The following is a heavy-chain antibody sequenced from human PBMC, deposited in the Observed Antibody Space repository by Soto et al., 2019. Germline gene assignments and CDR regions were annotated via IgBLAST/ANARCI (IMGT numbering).Heavy chain of an antibody. Sequence: EVQLVESGGNLVQPGGSLRLSCAASGFTFSSYWMSWVGQAPGKGLEWVANIKQDGSEEYYLDSVEGRFAISRDNAKNSLYLQMNSLRAEDTAVYYCARIYADFWSGFPWGQGTLVTVSS. CDR1: GFTFSSYW. V-gene: IGHV3-7*01. J-gene: IGHJ5*02. CDR2: IKQDGSEE. CDR3: ARIYADFWSGFP. D-gene: IGHD3-3*01.